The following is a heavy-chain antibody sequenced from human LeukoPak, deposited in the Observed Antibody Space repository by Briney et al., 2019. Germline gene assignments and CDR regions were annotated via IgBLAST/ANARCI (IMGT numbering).Heavy chain of an antibody. CDR3: ARLSHYHDSSGYYLGSYYFDY. CDR1: GGSISSNSYY. J-gene: IGHJ4*02. D-gene: IGHD3-22*01. V-gene: IGHV4-39*01. CDR2: IYYGGST. Sequence: PSETLSLTCTVSGGSISSNSYYWGWIRQPPGKGLEWIGSIYYGGSTYYNPSLKSRVPISVDTSTNQFSLKLTSVTAADTAVYYCARLSHYHDSSGYYLGSYYFDYWGQGTLVTVSS.